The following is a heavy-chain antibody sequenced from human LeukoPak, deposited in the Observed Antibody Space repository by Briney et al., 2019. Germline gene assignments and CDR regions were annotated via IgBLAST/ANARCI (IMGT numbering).Heavy chain of an antibody. D-gene: IGHD3-10*01. J-gene: IGHJ3*01. Sequence: PGESLQISCKGSRYSFTNYWIGWVRQMPGKGLQWMGIIYPDDSDIRYSPSFQGQVTISADKSIITAYLQWSSLKASDTAMYYCARHGRGSRSPNAFDVWGQGTMVTVSS. CDR1: RYSFTNYW. V-gene: IGHV5-51*01. CDR3: ARHGRGSRSPNAFDV. CDR2: IYPDDSDI.